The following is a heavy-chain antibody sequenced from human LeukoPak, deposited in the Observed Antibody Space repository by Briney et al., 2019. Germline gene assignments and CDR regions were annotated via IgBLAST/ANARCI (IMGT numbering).Heavy chain of an antibody. D-gene: IGHD1-7*01. CDR3: ARDQDWNYAFDI. V-gene: IGHV1-18*01. CDR1: GYPFDNFG. Sequence: AAVKVSCKASGYPFDNFGPTWVRQAPGQGLEWMGWISAYNGNTHYAQKFRGRLTLTTETSTSTVYMELSSLRSEDTAVYYCARDQDWNYAFDIWGQGTMVTVSS. J-gene: IGHJ3*02. CDR2: ISAYNGNT.